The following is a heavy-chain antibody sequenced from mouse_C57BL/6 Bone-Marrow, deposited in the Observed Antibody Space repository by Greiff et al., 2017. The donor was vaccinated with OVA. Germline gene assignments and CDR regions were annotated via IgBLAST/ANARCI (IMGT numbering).Heavy chain of an antibody. V-gene: IGHV1-81*01. CDR3: ARDGYLYAMDY. CDR1: GYTFTSYG. J-gene: IGHJ4*01. Sequence: QVQLQQSGAELARPGASVKLSCKASGYTFTSYGISWVKQRTGQGLEWIGEIYPRSGNTYYNEKFKGKATLTADKSSSTAYMELRSLTSEDSAVYFGARDGYLYAMDYWGQGTSVTVSS. CDR2: IYPRSGNT. D-gene: IGHD2-3*01.